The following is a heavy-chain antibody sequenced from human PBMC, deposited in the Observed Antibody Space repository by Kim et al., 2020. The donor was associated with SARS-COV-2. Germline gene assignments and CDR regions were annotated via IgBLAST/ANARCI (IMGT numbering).Heavy chain of an antibody. CDR2: IYYSGNT. Sequence: SETLSLTCTVSGGSVSSGSYFWSWIRQPPGKGLEWIGYIYYSGNTNYNPSLKSRVTMSVDTSKNQFTLKLRSVTAADTGVYYCERAPNDFWSGYPYYLDYWGRRTLDPVPS. CDR1: GGSVSSGSYF. D-gene: IGHD3-3*01. CDR3: ERAPNDFWSGYPYYLDY. J-gene: IGHJ4*02. V-gene: IGHV4-61*01.